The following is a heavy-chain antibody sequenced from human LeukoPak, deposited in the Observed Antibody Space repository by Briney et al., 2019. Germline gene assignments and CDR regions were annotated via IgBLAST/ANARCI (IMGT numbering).Heavy chain of an antibody. CDR2: IIPIFGTA. CDR1: GGTFSSYA. J-gene: IGHJ6*02. CDR3: TKDKTNKDSVGLYSSGWYGMDV. Sequence: SVKVSCKASGGTFSSYAISWVRQAPGQGLEWMGGIIPIFGTANYAQKFQGRVTITTDESTSTAYMELSSLRAEDTAVYYCTKDKTNKDSVGLYSSGWYGMDVWGQGTTVTVSS. V-gene: IGHV1-69*05. D-gene: IGHD6-19*01.